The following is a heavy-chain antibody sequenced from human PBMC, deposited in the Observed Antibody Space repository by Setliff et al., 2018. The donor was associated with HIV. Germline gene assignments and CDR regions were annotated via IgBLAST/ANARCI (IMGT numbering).Heavy chain of an antibody. J-gene: IGHJ6*02. CDR3: ARATVTVDCYYYGLDV. V-gene: IGHV4-34*01. CDR2: INHSGST. Sequence: PSETLSLTCAVYGGSFSDYYWSWIRQPPGKGLEWIGEINHSGSTNYNPSLKSRVTISVDTSKNQFSLKLSSVTAADTAVYYWARATVTVDCYYYGLDVWGQGTTVTVSS. CDR1: GGSFSDYY. D-gene: IGHD4-17*01.